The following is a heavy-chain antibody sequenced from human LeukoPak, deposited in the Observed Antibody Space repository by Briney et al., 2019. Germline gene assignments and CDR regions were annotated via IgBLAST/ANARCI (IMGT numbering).Heavy chain of an antibody. V-gene: IGHV1-69*02. J-gene: IGHJ4*02. Sequence: SVKVSCKASGGTFSGHTFSWVRQAPGQGLEWMGRIIPILDIANYAQKFQGRVTIAADKSTSTAYMDLSSLTSEDTAVYYCARGGQLSTGAYFDYWGQGTLVTIAS. D-gene: IGHD6-6*01. CDR2: IIPILDIA. CDR3: ARGGQLSTGAYFDY. CDR1: GGTFSGHT.